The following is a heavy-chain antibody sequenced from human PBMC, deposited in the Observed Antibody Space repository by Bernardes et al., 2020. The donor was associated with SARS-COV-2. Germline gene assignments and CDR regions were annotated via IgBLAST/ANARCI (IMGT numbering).Heavy chain of an antibody. CDR1: GFTFSSYG. Sequence: GGSLRLSCAASGFTFSSYGMHWVRPAPGKGLEWVAVIWYDGSNKYYADSVKGRFTISRDNSKNTLYLQMNSLRAEDTAVYYCAREGVVPADEDYYYGMDVWGQGTTVTVSS. CDR3: AREGVVPADEDYYYGMDV. J-gene: IGHJ6*02. V-gene: IGHV3-33*01. D-gene: IGHD2-2*01. CDR2: IWYDGSNK.